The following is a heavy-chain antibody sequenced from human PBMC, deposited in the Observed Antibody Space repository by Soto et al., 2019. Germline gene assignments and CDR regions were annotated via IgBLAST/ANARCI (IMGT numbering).Heavy chain of an antibody. D-gene: IGHD1-1*01. V-gene: IGHV1-18*01. J-gene: IGHJ4*02. CDR1: GYAFTTYG. CDR2: IRAHNGNT. CDR3: ARWRYGDY. Sequence: QVHLVQSGAEVKKPGASVKVSCKGSGYAFTTYGITWVRQAPGQGLEGMGWIRAHNGNTNNEKKLQGRVTVTRDTSTSTAYVELSSLTSDASSVYYCARWRYGDYWGQGALVTVSS.